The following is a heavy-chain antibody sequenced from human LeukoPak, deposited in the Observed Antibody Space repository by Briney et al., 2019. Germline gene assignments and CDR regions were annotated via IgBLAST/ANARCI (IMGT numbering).Heavy chain of an antibody. CDR1: GYTLTELS. CDR3: ATAGYSSGWYPMGGYFDY. CDR2: FDPEDGET. V-gene: IGHV1-24*01. D-gene: IGHD6-19*01. J-gene: IGHJ4*02. Sequence: ASVKVSCKVSGYTLTELSMHWVRQAPGKGLEWMGGFDPEDGETIYAQKFQGRVTMTEDTSTDTAYMGLSSLRSEDTAVYYCATAGYSSGWYPMGGYFDYWGQGTLVTVSS.